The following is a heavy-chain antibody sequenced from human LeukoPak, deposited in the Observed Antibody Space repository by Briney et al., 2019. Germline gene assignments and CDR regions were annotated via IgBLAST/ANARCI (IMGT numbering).Heavy chain of an antibody. Sequence: GGSLRLSCAASGFTFSSYAMSWVRQAPGKGLEWVSAISGSGGSTYYADSVKGRFTISRDNSKITLYLQMNSLRAKDTAVYYCAKEPRFTVTPLFDYWGQGTLVTVSS. CDR1: GFTFSSYA. CDR2: ISGSGGST. J-gene: IGHJ4*02. CDR3: AKEPRFTVTPLFDY. V-gene: IGHV3-23*01. D-gene: IGHD4-17*01.